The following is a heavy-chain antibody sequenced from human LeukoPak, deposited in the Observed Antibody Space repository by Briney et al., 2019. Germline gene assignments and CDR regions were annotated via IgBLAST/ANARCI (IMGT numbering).Heavy chain of an antibody. CDR1: GSTFNRFA. J-gene: IGHJ4*02. CDR2: ISSSSSYI. Sequence: GGSLRLSCAASGSTFNRFAMHWVRQAPGKGLEWVSSISSSSSYIYYADSVKGRFTISRDNAKNSLYLQMNSLRAEDTAVYYCARERADGAVAGNDYWGQGTLVTVSS. D-gene: IGHD6-19*01. V-gene: IGHV3-21*01. CDR3: ARERADGAVAGNDY.